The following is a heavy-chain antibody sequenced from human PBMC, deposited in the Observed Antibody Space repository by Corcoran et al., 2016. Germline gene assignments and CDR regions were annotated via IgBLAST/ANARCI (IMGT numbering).Heavy chain of an antibody. Sequence: QVQLQQWGAGLLKPSETLSLTCAVYGGSFSGYYWSWIRQPPGKGLEWIGEINHSGSTNYNPSLKSRVTISVDTSKNQFSLKLISVTAADTSGYYCARTYMITFGHYIDYWGQGTLVTVSS. CDR2: INHSGST. CDR1: GGSFSGYY. CDR3: ARTYMITFGHYIDY. D-gene: IGHD3-16*01. J-gene: IGHJ4*02. V-gene: IGHV4-34*01.